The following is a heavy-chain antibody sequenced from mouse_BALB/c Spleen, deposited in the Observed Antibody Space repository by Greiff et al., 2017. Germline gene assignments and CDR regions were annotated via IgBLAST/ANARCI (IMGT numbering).Heavy chain of an antibody. V-gene: IGHV1S81*02. CDR1: GYTFTSYW. CDR3: ARWTTAIDY. D-gene: IGHD1-2*01. J-gene: IGHJ2*01. Sequence: VQLQQPGAELVKPGASVKLSCKASGYTFTSYWMHWVKQRPGQGLEWIGEINPSNGRTNYNEKFKSKATLTVDKSSSTAYMQLSSLTSEDSAVYYCARWTTAIDYWGQGTTLTVSS. CDR2: INPSNGRT.